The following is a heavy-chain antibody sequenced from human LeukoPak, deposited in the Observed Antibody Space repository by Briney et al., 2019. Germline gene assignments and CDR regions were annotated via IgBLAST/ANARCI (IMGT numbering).Heavy chain of an antibody. Sequence: GASVKVSCKASGGTFSSYAISWVRQAPGQGLEWMGRIIPILGIANYAQKFQGRVTITADKSTSTAYMELSSLRSEDTALYYCARYSYGPLDYWGQGTLVTVSS. J-gene: IGHJ4*02. CDR1: GGTFSSYA. V-gene: IGHV1-69*04. CDR2: IIPILGIA. CDR3: ARYSYGPLDY. D-gene: IGHD5-18*01.